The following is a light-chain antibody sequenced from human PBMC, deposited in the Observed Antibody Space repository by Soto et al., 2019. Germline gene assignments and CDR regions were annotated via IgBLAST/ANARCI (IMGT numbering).Light chain of an antibody. J-gene: IGKJ5*01. Sequence: EIVLTQSPGTLSLSPGERATLSCRASQSVNNNYLAWYRQKPGQGTRLLIYGASTRLTGIPDRFSGSGSGTDFTLTITRLEHEYFAVYYCQQYGSSFTFGQGTRLDIK. CDR1: QSVNNNY. CDR3: QQYGSSFT. V-gene: IGKV3-20*01. CDR2: GAS.